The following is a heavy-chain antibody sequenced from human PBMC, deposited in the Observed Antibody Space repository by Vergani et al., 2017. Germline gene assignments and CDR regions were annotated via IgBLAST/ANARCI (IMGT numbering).Heavy chain of an antibody. CDR2: IWYDGSNK. CDR3: ATPIRSSGWHDAFDI. Sequence: QVQLVESGGGVVQPGRSLRLSCAASGFTFSSYGMHWVRQAPGKGLEWVAVIWYDGSNKYYADSVKGRFTISRDNSKNTLYLQMNSLRAEDTAVYYCATPIRSSGWHDAFDIWGQGTMVTVSS. CDR1: GFTFSSYG. D-gene: IGHD6-19*01. J-gene: IGHJ3*02. V-gene: IGHV3-33*01.